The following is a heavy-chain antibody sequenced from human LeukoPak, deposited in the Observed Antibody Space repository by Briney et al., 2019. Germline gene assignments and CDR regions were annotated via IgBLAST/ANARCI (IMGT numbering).Heavy chain of an antibody. Sequence: GGSLRFSCAASTFTFSNNFMSWVRQAPGKGLEWVSLIYSGGSTYYADSVKGRFTISRDNAKNTLYLQMNSLRAEDTAVYYCAGDYYYGMDVWGQGTTVTVSS. CDR3: AGDYYYGMDV. CDR2: IYSGGST. V-gene: IGHV3-66*02. J-gene: IGHJ6*02. CDR1: TFTFSNNF.